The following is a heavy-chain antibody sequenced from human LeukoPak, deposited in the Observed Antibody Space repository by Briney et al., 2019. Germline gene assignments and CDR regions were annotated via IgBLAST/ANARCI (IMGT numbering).Heavy chain of an antibody. V-gene: IGHV3-74*01. J-gene: IGHJ3*01. CDR3: VRAGESFDL. CDR2: IDNDVGST. CDR1: GFTFRQYW. Sequence: GGSLRLSCAASGFTFRQYWMHWVRHAPGKGLVCISRIDNDVGSTTYAASVKGPFTISRDNAKNTLYLQMNGLRGDDTAVYYCVRAGESFDLWGQGTMVTVSS. D-gene: IGHD1-14*01.